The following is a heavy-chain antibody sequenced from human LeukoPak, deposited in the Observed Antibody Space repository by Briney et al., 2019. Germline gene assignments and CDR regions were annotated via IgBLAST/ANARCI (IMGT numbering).Heavy chain of an antibody. CDR1: GXSFSGYY. V-gene: IGHV4-34*01. CDR2: INHSGST. J-gene: IGHJ4*02. CDR3: ARGYRLIPSY. Sequence: SETLSLACAVYGXSFSGYYWNWIRQPPGKGLEWIGEINHSGSTNYNPSLKSRVTISVDTSKNQFSLKLSSVTAADTAVYYCARGYRLIPSYWGQGTLVTVSS. D-gene: IGHD3-16*01.